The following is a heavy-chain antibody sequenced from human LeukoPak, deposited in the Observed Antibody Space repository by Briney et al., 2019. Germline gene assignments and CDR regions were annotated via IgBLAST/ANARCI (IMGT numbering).Heavy chain of an antibody. CDR1: GFTFSSYS. CDR3: ARVLSGDLYYFDY. V-gene: IGHV3-21*01. J-gene: IGHJ4*02. CDR2: ISSSSSYI. D-gene: IGHD1-1*01. Sequence: GGSLRLSCAASGFTFSSYSMTWVRQAPGKGLEWDSSISSSSSYIYYADSVKGRFTISRDNAKNSLYLRMNSLRAEDTAVYYCARVLSGDLYYFDYWGQGTLVTVSS.